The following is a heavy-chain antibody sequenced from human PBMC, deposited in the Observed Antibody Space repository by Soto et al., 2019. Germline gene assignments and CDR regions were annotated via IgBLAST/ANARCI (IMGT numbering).Heavy chain of an antibody. Sequence: ASVTVSCKASGYTFTSYDIHCVRQASGQGLEWMEWMNPNSGNTSYAQKFQGRVTMTRNTSISTAYMELSSLRSEDTAVYYCARGLFTMVRGVSITEDAFDIWGQGTMVTVSS. V-gene: IGHV1-8*01. J-gene: IGHJ3*02. CDR1: GYTFTSYD. CDR3: ARGLFTMVRGVSITEDAFDI. CDR2: MNPNSGNT. D-gene: IGHD3-10*01.